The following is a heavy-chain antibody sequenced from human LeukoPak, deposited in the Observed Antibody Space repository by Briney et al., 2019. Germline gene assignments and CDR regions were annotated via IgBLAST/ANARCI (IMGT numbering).Heavy chain of an antibody. CDR2: IYATGTT. CDR3: AREGGGSNRCLD. J-gene: IGHJ1*01. CDR1: GGSISGYF. V-gene: IGHV4-4*07. D-gene: IGHD3-16*02. Sequence: PSETLSLTCTVSGGSISGYFWSWIRQPAGKGLEWIGRIYATGTTNYNPSLKSRVTMSVDTSKNQFSLNLTSVTAADTAVYYCAREGGGSNRCLDWGQGNLVTVSS.